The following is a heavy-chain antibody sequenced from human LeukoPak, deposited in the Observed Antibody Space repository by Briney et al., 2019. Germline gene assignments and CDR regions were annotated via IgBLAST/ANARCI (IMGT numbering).Heavy chain of an antibody. CDR2: ISSSSSYT. V-gene: IGHV3-11*06. D-gene: IGHD3-3*01. CDR3: ARDDGYDFWSGYYNDHYYYYGMDV. CDR1: GFTFSDYY. J-gene: IGHJ6*02. Sequence: GGSLRLSCAASGFTFSDYYMSWIRQAPGKGLEWVSYISSSSSYTNYADSVKGRFTISRDNAKNSLYLQMNSLRAEDTAVYYCARDDGYDFWSGYYNDHYYYYGMDVWDQGTTVTVSS.